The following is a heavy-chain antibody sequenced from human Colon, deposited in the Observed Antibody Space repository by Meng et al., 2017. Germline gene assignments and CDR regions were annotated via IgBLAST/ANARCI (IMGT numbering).Heavy chain of an antibody. Sequence: VELVESGGGSVQAGGSLRLSCAASGFAISGYWMHWVRQAPGKGLELVSRIKYDGSTTAYADSVKGRFTISRDIAKNTLYLQMNSLRVEDTAVYHCAKSDWLDPWGQGTLVTVSS. J-gene: IGHJ5*02. CDR1: GFAISGYW. CDR2: IKYDGSTT. CDR3: AKSDWLDP. V-gene: IGHV3-74*01.